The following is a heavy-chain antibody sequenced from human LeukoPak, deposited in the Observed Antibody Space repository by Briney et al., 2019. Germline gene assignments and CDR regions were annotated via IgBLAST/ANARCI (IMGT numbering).Heavy chain of an antibody. V-gene: IGHV4-34*01. CDR2: INPSGST. D-gene: IGHD1-26*01. CDR1: GASFSGSY. J-gene: IGHJ4*02. CDR3: ARDHGSRYCLN. Sequence: SETLSLTCAVYGASFSGSYWSWIRQPPGKGLEWIGEINPSGSTNYSPSLQSRVTISVDTSKNQVSLRLTSVTAADTAVYYCARDHGSRYCLNWGQGNLVTVSP.